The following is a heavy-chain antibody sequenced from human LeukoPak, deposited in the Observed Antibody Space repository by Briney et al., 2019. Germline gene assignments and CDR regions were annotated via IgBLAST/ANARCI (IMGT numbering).Heavy chain of an antibody. J-gene: IGHJ6*03. CDR3: ARDAGYGGNSDYYYMDV. V-gene: IGHV3-48*04. Sequence: GGSLRLSCAASGFTFSSYSMNWVRRAPGKGLEWVLYISSRSGTIYYADCVKGRFTISRDNAKNSLYLQMNSLRGEDTAVYFCARDAGYGGNSDYYYMDVWGKGTTVIVSS. D-gene: IGHD4-23*01. CDR2: ISSRSGTI. CDR1: GFTFSSYS.